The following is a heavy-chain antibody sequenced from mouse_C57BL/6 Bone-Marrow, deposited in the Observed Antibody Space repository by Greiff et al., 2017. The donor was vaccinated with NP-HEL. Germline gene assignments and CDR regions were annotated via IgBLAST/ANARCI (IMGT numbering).Heavy chain of an antibody. Sequence: EVQLQQSGPELVKPGASVKISCKASGYTFTDYYMNWVKQSHGKSLEWIGDINPNNGGTSYNQKFKGKATLTVDKSSSTAYMELRSLTSEDSAVYYCARRALYPWYFDVWGTGTTVTVSS. CDR2: INPNNGGT. CDR3: ARRALYPWYFDV. D-gene: IGHD1-1*01. J-gene: IGHJ1*03. CDR1: GYTFTDYY. V-gene: IGHV1-26*01.